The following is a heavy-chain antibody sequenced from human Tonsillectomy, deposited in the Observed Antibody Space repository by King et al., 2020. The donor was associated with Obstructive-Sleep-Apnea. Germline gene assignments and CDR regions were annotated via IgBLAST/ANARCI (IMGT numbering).Heavy chain of an antibody. D-gene: IGHD3-16*01. Sequence: LQLQESSPGQVKPSETLSLRCTVSGGAISSGDDYWGWIRQPPGKGLEWIASINDGGCTYYSPSFKSRVIISIDTSKNQFSRTLISVPAADTAMYSCATEAGITGNRRFAPWGQGTLVTVSS. J-gene: IGHJ5*02. CDR3: ATEAGITGNRRFAP. V-gene: IGHV4-39*07. CDR1: GGAISSGDDY. CDR2: INDGGCT.